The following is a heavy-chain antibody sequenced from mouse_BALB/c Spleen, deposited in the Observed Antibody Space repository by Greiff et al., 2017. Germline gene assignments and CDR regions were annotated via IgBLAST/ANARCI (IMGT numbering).Heavy chain of an antibody. CDR1: GFNIKDSY. V-gene: IGHV14-3*02. CDR3: ARGYDCDSFDY. J-gene: IGHJ2*01. D-gene: IGHD2-4*01. CDR2: IDPANGNT. Sequence: EVQLQQSGAELVKPGASVKLSCTASGFNIKDSYMHWVKQRPEQGLEWIGRIDPANGNTKYDPKFQGKATITADTSSNTAYLQLSSLTSEDTAVYYCARGYDCDSFDYWGQGTTLTVSS.